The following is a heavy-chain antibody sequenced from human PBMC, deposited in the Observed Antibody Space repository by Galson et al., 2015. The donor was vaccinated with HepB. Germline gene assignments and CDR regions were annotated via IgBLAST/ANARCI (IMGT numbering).Heavy chain of an antibody. D-gene: IGHD2-21*01. CDR2: INSDGSST. CDR3: ARGEVVIATWYFDL. Sequence: SLRLSCAASGFTFSSYWMHWVRQAPGKGLVWVSRINSDGSSTSYADSVKGRFTISRDNAKNTLYLQMNSLRAEDTAVYYCARGEVVIATWYFDLWGRGTLVTVSS. J-gene: IGHJ2*01. CDR1: GFTFSSYW. V-gene: IGHV3-74*01.